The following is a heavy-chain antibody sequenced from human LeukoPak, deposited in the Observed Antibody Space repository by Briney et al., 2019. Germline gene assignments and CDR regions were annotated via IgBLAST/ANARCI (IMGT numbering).Heavy chain of an antibody. V-gene: IGHV3-30*02. D-gene: IGHD6-13*01. CDR2: IRYDGGNQ. J-gene: IGHJ4*02. CDR1: GFTFSSYG. Sequence: GGSLRLSCAASGFTFSSYGMHWVRQTPGKGLECVACIRYDGGNQYYTDSVKGRFTISRDNSKNTIYLQMNSLRAEDTAVYYCAKDLRSRIAAAGAPDYWGQGTLVTVSS. CDR3: AKDLRSRIAAAGAPDY.